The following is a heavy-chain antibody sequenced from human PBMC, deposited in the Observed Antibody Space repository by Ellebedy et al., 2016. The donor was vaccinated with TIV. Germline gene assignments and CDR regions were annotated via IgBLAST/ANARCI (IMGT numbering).Heavy chain of an antibody. Sequence: AASVKVSCKASGYTFTSYDINWARQATGQGPEWMGWMNPKSGTTGYAQKFQGRVTMTRNTSISTAYMELSSLRTEDTAVYYCASGGGCNNSTCYEDWFDPWGQGTLVTVSS. J-gene: IGHJ5*02. V-gene: IGHV1-8*01. D-gene: IGHD2-2*01. CDR3: ASGGGCNNSTCYEDWFDP. CDR2: MNPKSGTT. CDR1: GYTFTSYD.